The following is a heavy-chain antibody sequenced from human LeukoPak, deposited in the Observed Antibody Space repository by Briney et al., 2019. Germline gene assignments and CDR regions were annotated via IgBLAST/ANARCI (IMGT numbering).Heavy chain of an antibody. J-gene: IGHJ4*02. CDR3: AKDLGWELPAEAY. D-gene: IGHD1-26*01. CDR1: GFTFKSYV. Sequence: GGSLRLSCVASGFTFKSYVMNWVRQAPGKGLEWLATIYGSGVSISYADSVKGRFTISRDNSQNTLYLQMNSLRVEDTAIYYCAKDLGWELPAEAYWGQGILVTVSS. CDR2: IYGSGVSI. V-gene: IGHV3-23*01.